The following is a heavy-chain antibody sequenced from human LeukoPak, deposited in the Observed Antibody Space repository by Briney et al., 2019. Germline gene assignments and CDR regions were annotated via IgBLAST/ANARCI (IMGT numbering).Heavy chain of an antibody. CDR3: AKDSSAAF. CDR2: ISGSGGST. J-gene: IGHJ4*02. CDR1: GFTFSSYA. Sequence: PGGSLRLSCAASGFTFSSYAMSWVRQAPGKGLEWVSAISGSGGSTYYADSVKGRFTISRDNAKNSLYLQISSLRAEDTAVYYCAKDSSAAFWGQGTLVTVSS. D-gene: IGHD6-19*01. V-gene: IGHV3-23*01.